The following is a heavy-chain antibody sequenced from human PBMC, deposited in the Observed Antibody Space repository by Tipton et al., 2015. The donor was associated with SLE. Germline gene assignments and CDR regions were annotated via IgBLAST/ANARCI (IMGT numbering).Heavy chain of an antibody. J-gene: IGHJ4*02. D-gene: IGHD6-13*01. CDR2: IFHSGTT. CDR3: ARQSGGSSWYGDY. Sequence: TLSLTCAVSGFSLRSGYFWGWVRQSPGMGLEWIGSIFHSGTTYFNPALKSRDTVSVDASKNQFSLELTSVTAADTAVYYCARQSGGSSWYGDYWGQGRLVTVSS. CDR1: GFSLRSGYF. V-gene: IGHV4-38-2*01.